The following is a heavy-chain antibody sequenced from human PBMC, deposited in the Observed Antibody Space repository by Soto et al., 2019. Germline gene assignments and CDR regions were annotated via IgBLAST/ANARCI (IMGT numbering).Heavy chain of an antibody. CDR3: AKESAMVTTGWFDP. CDR2: ITGSGGRT. CDR1: GFTFSNYA. Sequence: EVNLLESGGGLVQPGGSLRLSCAASGFTFSNYAMSWVRQASGTGLEWVSGITGSGGRTYYAASVKGRFTISRDNSNNTVYLQMNSLRAEDTALYYCAKESAMVTTGWFDPWGQGTLVTVSS. D-gene: IGHD4-17*01. V-gene: IGHV3-23*01. J-gene: IGHJ5*02.